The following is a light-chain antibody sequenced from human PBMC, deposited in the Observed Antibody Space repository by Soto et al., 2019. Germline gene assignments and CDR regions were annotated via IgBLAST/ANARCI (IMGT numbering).Light chain of an antibody. J-gene: IGKJ4*01. CDR3: QQYGSSPPVT. V-gene: IGKV3-20*01. CDR2: GAS. Sequence: EIVLTQSPGTLSLSPGERATLSCRASQSVSRSYLAWYQQKPGQAPRLLIYGASSRATGIPDRFSGSGSRTDFTLTNSRLEPEDFAVYYCQQYGSSPPVTFGGGTRVEIK. CDR1: QSVSRSY.